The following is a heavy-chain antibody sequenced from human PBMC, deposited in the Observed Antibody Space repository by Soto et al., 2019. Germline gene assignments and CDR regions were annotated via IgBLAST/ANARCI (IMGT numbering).Heavy chain of an antibody. V-gene: IGHV3-30*18. Sequence: GGSLRLSCAASGFTFSTYSMNWVRQAPGKGLEWVAVISYDGSNKYYADSVKGRFTISRDNSKNTLYLQMNSLRAEDTAVYYCAKEGVDAILRSGWPRRYYYYGMDVWGQGTTVTVSS. CDR3: AKEGVDAILRSGWPRRYYYYGMDV. CDR2: ISYDGSNK. J-gene: IGHJ6*02. D-gene: IGHD6-19*01. CDR1: GFTFSTYS.